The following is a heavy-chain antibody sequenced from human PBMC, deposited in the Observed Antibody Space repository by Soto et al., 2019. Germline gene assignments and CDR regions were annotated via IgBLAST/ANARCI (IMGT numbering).Heavy chain of an antibody. J-gene: IGHJ4*02. V-gene: IGHV4-34*01. Sequence: QVQLQQWGAGLLKPSETLSLTCAVYGGSFSGYYWSWIRQPPGKGLEWIGEINHSGSTNYNPSLKSRVTIPVDTSKNQFSLKLSSVTAADTAVYYCSRGRSYYDFWSGYDYWGQGTLVTVSS. CDR2: INHSGST. CDR1: GGSFSGYY. CDR3: SRGRSYYDFWSGYDY. D-gene: IGHD3-3*01.